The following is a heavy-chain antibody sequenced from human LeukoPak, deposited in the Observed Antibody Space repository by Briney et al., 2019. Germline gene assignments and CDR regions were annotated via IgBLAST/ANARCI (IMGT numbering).Heavy chain of an antibody. CDR3: ARDGPKYYELTQLGELSKLDY. J-gene: IGHJ4*02. D-gene: IGHD3-16*02. Sequence: PGGSLRPSCAASGFTFSSYSMNWVRQAPGKGLEWVSSISSSSSYIYYADSVKGRFTISRDNAKNSLYLQMNSLRAEDTAVYYCARDGPKYYELTQLGELSKLDYWGQGTLVTVSS. CDR1: GFTFSSYS. CDR2: ISSSSSYI. V-gene: IGHV3-21*01.